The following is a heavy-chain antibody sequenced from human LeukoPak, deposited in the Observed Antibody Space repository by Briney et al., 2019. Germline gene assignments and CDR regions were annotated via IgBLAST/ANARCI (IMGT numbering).Heavy chain of an antibody. Sequence: ASVKVSCKASGYTFTGYYMHWVRQAPGPGLEWMGWINPNSGGTNYAQKFQGRVTMTRDTSLSTAYMELSRLRSDDTAVYYCARDSDLGGPSPAGYWGQGTLVTVSS. D-gene: IGHD3-16*01. CDR3: ARDSDLGGPSPAGY. J-gene: IGHJ4*02. CDR2: INPNSGGT. V-gene: IGHV1-2*02. CDR1: GYTFTGYY.